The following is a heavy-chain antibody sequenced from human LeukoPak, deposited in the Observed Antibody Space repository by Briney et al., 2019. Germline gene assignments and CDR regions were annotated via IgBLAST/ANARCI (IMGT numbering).Heavy chain of an antibody. CDR3: ARLPSTLDYYYGMDV. CDR1: GYSFTSYW. D-gene: IGHD2/OR15-2a*01. Sequence: GESLKSSCKGSGYSFTSYWIGWVRQMPGKGLEWMGIIYPGDSDTRYSPSFQGQVTISADKSISTAYLQWSSLKASDTAMYYCARLPSTLDYYYGMDVWGQGTTVTVSS. CDR2: IYPGDSDT. J-gene: IGHJ6*02. V-gene: IGHV5-51*01.